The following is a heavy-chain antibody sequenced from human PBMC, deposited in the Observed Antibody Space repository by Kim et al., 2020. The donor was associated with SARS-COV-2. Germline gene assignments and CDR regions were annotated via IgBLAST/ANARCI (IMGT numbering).Heavy chain of an antibody. CDR2: IYYSGST. CDR1: GGSISSYY. V-gene: IGHV4-59*13. D-gene: IGHD3-10*01. Sequence: ETLSLTCTVSGGSISSYYWSWIRQPPGKGLEWIGYIYYSGSTNYNPSLKSRVTISVDTSKNQFSLKLSSVTAADTAVYYCARAGVGSGSYYKGGFDYWGQGTLVTVSS. CDR3: ARAGVGSGSYYKGGFDY. J-gene: IGHJ4*02.